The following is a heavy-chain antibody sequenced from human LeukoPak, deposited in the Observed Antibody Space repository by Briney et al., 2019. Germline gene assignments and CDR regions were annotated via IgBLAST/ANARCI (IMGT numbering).Heavy chain of an antibody. CDR3: ARASDYGDYTVGGLYYFDY. V-gene: IGHV3-21*01. Sequence: GGSLRLSCAASGFTFSSYSMNWVRQAPGKGLEWVSSISSSSYIYYADSVKGRFTISRDNAKDSLYLQMNSLRAEDTAVYYCARASDYGDYTVGGLYYFDYWGQGTLVTVSS. CDR1: GFTFSSYS. D-gene: IGHD4-17*01. J-gene: IGHJ4*02. CDR2: ISSSSYI.